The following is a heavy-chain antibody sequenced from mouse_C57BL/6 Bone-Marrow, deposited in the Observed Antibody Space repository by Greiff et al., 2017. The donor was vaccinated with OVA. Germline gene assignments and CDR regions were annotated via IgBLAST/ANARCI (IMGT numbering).Heavy chain of an antibody. CDR2: IRPNSGST. D-gene: IGHD2-2*01. V-gene: IGHV1-64*01. J-gene: IGHJ2*01. CDR1: GYTFTSYW. CDR3: EREEGYDY. Sequence: QVQLQQPGAELVKPGASVNLSCKASGYTFTSYWMHWVQQRPGQGLEWIGMIRPNSGSTNYNEKFKSKATLTVDKSASTADMQLSSLTAEDSAVYYCEREEGYDYWGQGTTLTVSS.